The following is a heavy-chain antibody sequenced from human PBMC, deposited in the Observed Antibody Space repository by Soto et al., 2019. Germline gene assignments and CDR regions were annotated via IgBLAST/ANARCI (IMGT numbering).Heavy chain of an antibody. Sequence: HPGGSLRLSCAASGFTFSNYGMHWVRQAPGKGLEWVAVISYDGSDKYYADSVKGRFTISRDDSKNMLYLQMNSLRPEDTAVYYCAKDRGRIADNYFDPWGQGTRVTVSS. D-gene: IGHD3-10*01. CDR3: AKDRGRIADNYFDP. CDR1: GFTFSNYG. CDR2: ISYDGSDK. V-gene: IGHV3-30*18. J-gene: IGHJ5*02.